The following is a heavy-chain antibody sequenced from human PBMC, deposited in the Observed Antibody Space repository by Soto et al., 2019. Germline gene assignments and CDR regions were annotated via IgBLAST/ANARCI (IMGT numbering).Heavy chain of an antibody. CDR3: ARGGIAAAAPPDY. D-gene: IGHD6-13*01. Sequence: PSQTLSLTCAISGDSVSSNSAAWNWIRQSPSRGLEWLGRTYYRSKWYNDYAVSVKSRITINPDTSKNQFSLKLSSVTAADTAVYYCARGGIAAAAPPDYWGQGTLVTVSS. CDR2: TYYRSKWYN. J-gene: IGHJ4*02. V-gene: IGHV6-1*01. CDR1: GDSVSSNSAA.